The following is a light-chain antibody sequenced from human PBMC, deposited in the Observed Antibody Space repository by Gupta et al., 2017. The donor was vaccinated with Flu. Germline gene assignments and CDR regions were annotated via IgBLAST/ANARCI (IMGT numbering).Light chain of an antibody. CDR2: EGS. J-gene: IGLJ1*01. V-gene: IGLV2-23*01. Sequence: TMCYTGNSRDVGSYNIGSWYQQLPGKAPKLMLYEGSKRPSGVSNRFSGSKSGNTASLTISGLQAEDEADYYCCSYAGSSTYYVFGTGTKVTVL. CDR3: CSYAGSSTYYV. CDR1: SRDVGSYNI.